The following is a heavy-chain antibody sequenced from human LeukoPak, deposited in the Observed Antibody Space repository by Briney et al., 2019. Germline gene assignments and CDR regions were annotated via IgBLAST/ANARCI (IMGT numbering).Heavy chain of an antibody. CDR3: ARSRSYSYDLDY. CDR2: ISSNGGRT. J-gene: IGHJ4*02. Sequence: PGGSLRLSCAASGFTFSSYSMNWVRQAPGKGLEYVSAISSNGGRTYYANSVKGRFTISRDNSKNTLYLQMGSLRAEDMAVYYCARSRSYSYDLDYWGQGTLVTVSS. D-gene: IGHD5-18*01. CDR1: GFTFSSYS. V-gene: IGHV3-64*01.